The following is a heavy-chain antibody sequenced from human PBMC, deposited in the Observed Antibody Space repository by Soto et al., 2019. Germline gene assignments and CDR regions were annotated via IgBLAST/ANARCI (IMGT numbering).Heavy chain of an antibody. D-gene: IGHD3-16*02. CDR2: ISSSSSYI. J-gene: IGHJ4*02. CDR1: GFTFSSYS. V-gene: IGHV3-21*01. Sequence: GGSLRLSCAASGFTFSSYSMNWVRQAPGKGLEWVSSISSSSSYIYYADSVKGRFTISRDNAKNSLYLQMNSLRAEDTAVYYCARGLYYDYIWGSYRYTDFFDYWGQGTLVTVSS. CDR3: ARGLYYDYIWGSYRYTDFFDY.